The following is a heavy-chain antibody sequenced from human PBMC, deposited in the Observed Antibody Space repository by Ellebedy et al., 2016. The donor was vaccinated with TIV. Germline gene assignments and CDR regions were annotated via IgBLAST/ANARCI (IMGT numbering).Heavy chain of an antibody. J-gene: IGHJ3*02. CDR2: ISSSSTI. V-gene: IGHV3-48*02. D-gene: IGHD3-10*01. CDR3: ARELLWFGEFYDAFDI. CDR1: GFTFSSYS. Sequence: GESLKISCAASGFTFSSYSMNWVRQAPGKGLEWVSYISSSSTIYYADSVKGRFTISRDNAKNSLYLQMNSLRDEDTSVYYCARELLWFGEFYDAFDIWGQGTMVTVSS.